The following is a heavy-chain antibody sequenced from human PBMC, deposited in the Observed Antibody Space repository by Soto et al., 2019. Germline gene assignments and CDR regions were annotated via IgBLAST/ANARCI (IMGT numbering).Heavy chain of an antibody. Sequence: EGQLVESGGGLVQPGGSLRLSCAASGFTFSSYSMNWVRQAPGKGLEWVSYISSSSSTIYYADSVKGRFTISRDKTKNSLYLKMNSLRDEDTAVYYCASEKDYAEGGYWGQGTLVTVSS. CDR2: ISSSSSTI. CDR3: ASEKDYAEGGY. D-gene: IGHD4-17*01. CDR1: GFTFSSYS. J-gene: IGHJ4*02. V-gene: IGHV3-48*02.